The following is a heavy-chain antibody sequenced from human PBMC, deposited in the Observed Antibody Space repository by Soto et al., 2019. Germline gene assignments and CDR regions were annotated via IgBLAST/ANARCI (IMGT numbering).Heavy chain of an antibody. CDR1: GYTFTSYA. CDR2: INAGNGNT. V-gene: IGHV1-3*01. D-gene: IGHD3-16*01. Sequence: GASVKVSCKASGYTFTSYAMHWVRQAPGQRLEWMGWINAGNGNTKYSQKFQGRVTITRDTSASTAYMELSSLRSEDTAVYYCAREVVDDYIWGSSAAFDIWGQGTMVTVSS. J-gene: IGHJ3*02. CDR3: AREVVDDYIWGSSAAFDI.